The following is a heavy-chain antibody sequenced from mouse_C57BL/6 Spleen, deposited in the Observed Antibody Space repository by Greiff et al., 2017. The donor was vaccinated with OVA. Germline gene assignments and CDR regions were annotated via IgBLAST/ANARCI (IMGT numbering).Heavy chain of an antibody. J-gene: IGHJ4*01. CDR2: ISYDGSN. CDR1: GYSITSGYY. V-gene: IGHV3-6*01. D-gene: IGHD1-1*01. CDR3: ASLYYDGSSDYYAMDY. Sequence: EVKLVESGPGLVKPSQSLSLTCSVTGYSITSGYYWNWIRQFPGNKLEWMGYISYDGSNNYNPSLKNRISITRDTSKNQFFLKLNSVTTEDTATYYCASLYYDGSSDYYAMDYWGQGTSVTVSS.